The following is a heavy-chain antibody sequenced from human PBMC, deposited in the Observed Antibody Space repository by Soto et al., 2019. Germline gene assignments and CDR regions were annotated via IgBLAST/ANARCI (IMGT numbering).Heavy chain of an antibody. Sequence: QLQLQESGPGLVKPSETLSLTCTVSGGSIRSSSYYWGWIRQPPGKGLEWIGSIYYSGSTYCNPSLKSRVAISVDTSKNQFSLKLSSVTAADPAVYYCARHGSGSYYNNWFDPWGQGALVTVSS. D-gene: IGHD3-10*01. V-gene: IGHV4-39*01. CDR3: ARHGSGSYYNNWFDP. CDR1: GGSIRSSSYY. CDR2: IYYSGST. J-gene: IGHJ5*02.